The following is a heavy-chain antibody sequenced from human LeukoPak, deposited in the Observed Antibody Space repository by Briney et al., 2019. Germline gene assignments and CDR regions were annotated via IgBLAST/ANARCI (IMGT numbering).Heavy chain of an antibody. CDR3: ARDQVTGWFDP. V-gene: IGHV4-39*07. CDR2: IYYSGST. Sequence: SETLSLTCTVSGGSISSDSYYWAWIRQPPGKGLEWIASIYYSGSTYYNPSLKSRVTISVDTSRNQFSLKLSSVTAADTAVYYCARDQVTGWFDPWGQGTLVTVSS. CDR1: GGSISSDSYY. J-gene: IGHJ5*02. D-gene: IGHD2-21*02.